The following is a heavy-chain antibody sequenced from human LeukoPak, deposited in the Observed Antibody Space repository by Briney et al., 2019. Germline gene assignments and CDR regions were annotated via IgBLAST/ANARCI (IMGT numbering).Heavy chain of an antibody. CDR2: FYYSGST. Sequence: ASETLSLTCTVSGGSLCSSTYYWGWVRQPPGTGLEWIVSFYYSGSTFYNPSLKSRVAISVDTSKNQFSLKLSSMTAADTAVYYCARGEVRNNRFDPWGQGTLVTVSS. CDR3: ARGEVRNNRFDP. CDR1: GGSLCSSTYY. J-gene: IGHJ5*02. V-gene: IGHV4-39*01.